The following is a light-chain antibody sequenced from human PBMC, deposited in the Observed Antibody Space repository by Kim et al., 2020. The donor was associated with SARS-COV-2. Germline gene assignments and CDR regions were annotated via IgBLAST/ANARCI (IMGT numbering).Light chain of an antibody. Sequence: LSPGDRATISCRASQGVSSYLAWYQQNPGRAPSRLTYEASNRPTGIRARFSGSGSGTDFTLTISSVEPEDFAVYYCQQLSNWPRTFGQGTKVEIK. CDR3: QQLSNWPRT. CDR2: EAS. J-gene: IGKJ1*01. V-gene: IGKV3-11*01. CDR1: QGVSSY.